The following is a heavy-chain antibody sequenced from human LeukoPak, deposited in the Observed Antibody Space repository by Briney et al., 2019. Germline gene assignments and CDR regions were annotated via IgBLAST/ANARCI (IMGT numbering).Heavy chain of an antibody. D-gene: IGHD2-15*01. CDR1: GYTFTTYY. V-gene: IGHV1-46*01. CDR3: ARDGEYCSGSYFDY. Sequence: ASVNVSCKASGYTFTTYYMHWVRQAPGQGLEWMGIVNPSSGSTSYAQKFQGRVTMTRDTSTSTFYMELRSLKSEDTAVYYCARDGEYCSGSYFDYWGQGTLVAVSS. J-gene: IGHJ4*02. CDR2: VNPSSGST.